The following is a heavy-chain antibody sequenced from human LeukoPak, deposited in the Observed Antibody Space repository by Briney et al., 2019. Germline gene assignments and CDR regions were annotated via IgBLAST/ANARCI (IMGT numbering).Heavy chain of an antibody. CDR1: GFTFDDYA. V-gene: IGHV3-9*01. D-gene: IGHD1-1*01. J-gene: IGHJ4*02. CDR3: ARMGATTPGAANPDY. Sequence: GGSLRLSCAASGFTFDDYAMHWVRQAPGKGLEWVSGISWNSGSIGYADSVKGRFTISRDNAKNTLYLQMNSLRAEDTAVYYCARMGATTPGAANPDYWGQGTLVTVSS. CDR2: ISWNSGSI.